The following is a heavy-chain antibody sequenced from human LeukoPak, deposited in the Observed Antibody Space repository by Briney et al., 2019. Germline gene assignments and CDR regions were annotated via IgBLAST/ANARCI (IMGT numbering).Heavy chain of an antibody. CDR3: AKAGHVTMIVVAGVPPLH. D-gene: IGHD3-22*01. J-gene: IGHJ4*02. V-gene: IGHV3-74*01. Sequence: GGSLRLSCAASGFTFSSYWMHWVRQAPGKGLVWVSRINSDGSSTSYADSVKGRFTISRDNSKNTLYLQMNSLRAEDTAVYYCAKAGHVTMIVVAGVPPLHWGQGTLVTVSS. CDR2: INSDGSST. CDR1: GFTFSSYW.